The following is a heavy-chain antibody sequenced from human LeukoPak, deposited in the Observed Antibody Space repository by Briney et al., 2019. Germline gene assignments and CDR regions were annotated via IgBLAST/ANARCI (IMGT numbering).Heavy chain of an antibody. CDR2: ISGSGGST. V-gene: IGHV3-23*01. J-gene: IGHJ4*02. Sequence: PGGSLRLSCAASGFTFSTYAMSWVRQAPGKGLEWVSAISGSGGSTYCADSVKGRFTISRDNSKNTLYLQMNSLRAEDTAVYYCAKAGITIFGVVIAPDFDYWGQGTLVTVSS. D-gene: IGHD3-3*01. CDR3: AKAGITIFGVVIAPDFDY. CDR1: GFTFSTYA.